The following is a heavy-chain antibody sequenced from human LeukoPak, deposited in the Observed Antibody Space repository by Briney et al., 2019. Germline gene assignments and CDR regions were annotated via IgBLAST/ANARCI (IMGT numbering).Heavy chain of an antibody. CDR2: ILFDGSKK. CDR3: ARAVDKGTGYYMDF. CDR1: GFTFSHHG. V-gene: IGHV3-30*02. D-gene: IGHD3-22*01. J-gene: IGHJ4*02. Sequence: GGSLRLSCAASGFTFSHHGMQWVRQAPGKGLEWVAFILFDGSKKYFVDSVKGRFNISRDNSKNAVSLQMNNLKTEDTAMYYCARAVDKGTGYYMDFWGQGTLVTVSS.